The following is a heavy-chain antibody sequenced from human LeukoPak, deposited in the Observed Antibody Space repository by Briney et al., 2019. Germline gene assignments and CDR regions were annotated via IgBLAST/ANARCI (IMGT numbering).Heavy chain of an antibody. J-gene: IGHJ3*02. V-gene: IGHV1-2*04. CDR2: IYSDSGDT. Sequence: GASVKVSCKASGYTFTGFYIHWVRQAPGQGREWMGWIYSDSGDTNYAQKFQGCVTMTRDTSISTAYMELSSLRSEDTAVYYCAIVGAHDAFDIWGQGTMVTVSS. CDR3: AIVGAHDAFDI. D-gene: IGHD1-26*01. CDR1: GYTFTGFY.